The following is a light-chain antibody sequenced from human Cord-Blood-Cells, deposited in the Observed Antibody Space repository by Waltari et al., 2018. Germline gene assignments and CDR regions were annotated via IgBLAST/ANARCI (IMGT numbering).Light chain of an antibody. V-gene: IGKV3-15*01. CDR2: GAS. Sequence: EISMTQSTATLSVSPGERATLSRRASQSVSSNLAWYQQKPGQAPRRPIYGASTRATGIPARFSGSGSGTEFTLTISSLQSEDFAVYYCQQYNNWPPWTFGQGTKVEIK. CDR3: QQYNNWPPWT. J-gene: IGKJ1*01. CDR1: QSVSSN.